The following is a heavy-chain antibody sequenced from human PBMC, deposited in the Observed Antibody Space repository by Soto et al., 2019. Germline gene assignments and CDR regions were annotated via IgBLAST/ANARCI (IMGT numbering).Heavy chain of an antibody. CDR1: GGSISSGGYY. CDR2: ISYSGST. V-gene: IGHV4-31*03. CDR3: ARAPVAGNYYDSGAFDI. J-gene: IGHJ3*02. D-gene: IGHD3-22*01. Sequence: QVQLQESGPGLVKPSQTLSLTCTVSGGSISSGGYYWNWIRQHPGKGLEWIAYISYSGSTYYNPSLKSRITISVDTSKNQFSLKLSSVTAADTAVYYCARAPVAGNYYDSGAFDIWGQGTMVTVSS.